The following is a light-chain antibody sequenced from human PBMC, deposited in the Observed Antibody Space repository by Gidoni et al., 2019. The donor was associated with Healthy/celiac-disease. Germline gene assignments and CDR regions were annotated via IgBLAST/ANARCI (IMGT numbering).Light chain of an antibody. CDR3: AAWDDSLRGGV. CDR1: SSNIGSNY. CDR2: RNN. Sequence: QSVLTQPPSASGTAGQRVTISCSGSSSNIGSNYVYWYQQRPGPAPKLLIYRNNQRPSGVPDRFSGSKSGTSASLAISGLRSEDEADYYCAAWDDSLRGGVFGGGTKLTVL. J-gene: IGLJ3*02. V-gene: IGLV1-47*01.